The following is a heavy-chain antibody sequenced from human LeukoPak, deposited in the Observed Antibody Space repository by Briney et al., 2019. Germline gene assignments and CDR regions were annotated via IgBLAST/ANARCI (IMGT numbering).Heavy chain of an antibody. D-gene: IGHD6-13*01. J-gene: IGHJ4*02. V-gene: IGHV4-39*01. CDR3: ARHSGPYSSSWFDY. CDR2: IYYSGST. CDR1: GSSISSSSYY. Sequence: PSETLSLTCTVSGSSISSSSYYWGWIRQPPGKGLEWIGSIYYSGSTYYNPSLKSRVTISVDTSKNQFSLKLSSVTAADTAVYYCARHSGPYSSSWFDYWGQGTLVTVSS.